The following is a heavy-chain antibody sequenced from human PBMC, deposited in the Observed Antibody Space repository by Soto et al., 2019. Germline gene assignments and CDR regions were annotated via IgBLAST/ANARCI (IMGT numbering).Heavy chain of an antibody. Sequence: PGGSLRLSCAASGFTFSSYAMSWVRQAPGKGLEWVSAISGSGGSTYYADSVKGRFTISRDNSKNTLYLQMNSLRAEDTAVYYCATSDIVVVVAATAHHYWGQGTLVTVSS. CDR3: ATSDIVVVVAATAHHY. V-gene: IGHV3-23*01. J-gene: IGHJ4*02. CDR1: GFTFSSYA. CDR2: ISGSGGST. D-gene: IGHD2-15*01.